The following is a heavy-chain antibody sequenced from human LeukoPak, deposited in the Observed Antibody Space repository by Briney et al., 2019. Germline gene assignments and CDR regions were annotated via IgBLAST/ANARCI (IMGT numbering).Heavy chain of an antibody. CDR3: TRESGAFSPFGF. J-gene: IGHJ4*02. V-gene: IGHV4-4*02. D-gene: IGHD1-26*01. CDR1: GGSILTTNW. Sequence: PSETLSLTCAVSGGSILTTNWWSWVRQPPGKGLEWIGEVHLSGASNYNPSLKSRVNMSNDKSKNQLSLELTSVTAADTAIYYCTRESGAFSPFGFWGQGTLVTVSS. CDR2: VHLSGAS.